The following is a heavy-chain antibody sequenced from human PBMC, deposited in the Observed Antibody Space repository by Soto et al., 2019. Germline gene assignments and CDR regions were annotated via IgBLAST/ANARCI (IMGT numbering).Heavy chain of an antibody. J-gene: IGHJ5*02. CDR2: IYYSGST. Sequence: SETLSLTCTVSGGSISSGVYYWSWIRHHPGKGLEWIGYIYYSGSTYNNPSLKSRVTISVDTSKNQFSLKLSSVTAADTAVYYCARLCYGDYGQASWFDPWGQGTLVTVSS. CDR1: GGSISSGVYY. V-gene: IGHV4-31*03. CDR3: ARLCYGDYGQASWFDP. D-gene: IGHD4-17*01.